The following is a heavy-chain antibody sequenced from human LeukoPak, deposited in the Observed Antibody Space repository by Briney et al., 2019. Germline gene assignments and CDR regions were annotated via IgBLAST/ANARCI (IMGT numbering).Heavy chain of an antibody. CDR2: IYYSGST. D-gene: IGHD3-10*01. Sequence: PSETLSLTCTASGGSISSNNYYWGWIRQPPGKGLEWIGSIYYSGSTYYNPSLKSRVTISVDTSKNQFSLKLSSVTAADTAVYYCARVPLYYYGSYRFDYWGQGTLVTVSS. CDR1: GGSISSNNYY. CDR3: ARVPLYYYGSYRFDY. J-gene: IGHJ4*02. V-gene: IGHV4-39*01.